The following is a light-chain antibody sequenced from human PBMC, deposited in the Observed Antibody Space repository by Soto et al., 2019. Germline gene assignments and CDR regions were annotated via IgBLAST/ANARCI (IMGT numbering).Light chain of an antibody. CDR1: SSDVGGYNY. V-gene: IGLV2-14*03. CDR2: DVT. J-gene: IGLJ1*01. CDR3: SSYTSSNTEV. Sequence: QSALTQPASVSGSPGQSIAISCTGSSSDVGGYNYVSWYQQHPGKAPKLMIKDVTDRPSGVPDRFSASKSGNTASLTISGLQAEDEADYYCSSYTSSNTEVFGNGTKVTVL.